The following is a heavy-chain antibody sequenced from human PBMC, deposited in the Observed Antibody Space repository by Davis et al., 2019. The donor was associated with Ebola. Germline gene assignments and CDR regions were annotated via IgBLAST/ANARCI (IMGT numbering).Heavy chain of an antibody. J-gene: IGHJ4*02. CDR3: ARSRLTGASFDY. V-gene: IGHV3-21*01. CDR1: GVTFNSYT. D-gene: IGHD1-20*01. Sequence: GESLKISCAASGVTFNSYTMTWVRQAPGKGMEWVSSIDRKSSYIYYADSVKGRFTIARDNTKNSLYLQMESLRVEDTAVYYCARSRLTGASFDYWGQGTLVTVSS. CDR2: IDRKSSYI.